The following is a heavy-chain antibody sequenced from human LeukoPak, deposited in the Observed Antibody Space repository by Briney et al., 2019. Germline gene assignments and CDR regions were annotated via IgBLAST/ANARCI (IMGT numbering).Heavy chain of an antibody. D-gene: IGHD4-11*01. Sequence: SETLSLTCTVSGGSISSYYWSWIRQPPGKGLEWIGYIYYSGGTNYNPSLKSRVTISVDTSKNQFSLKLSSVTAADTAVYYCARADSNYEAFYYYYYMDVWGKGTTVTVSS. V-gene: IGHV4-59*01. J-gene: IGHJ6*03. CDR1: GGSISSYY. CDR3: ARADSNYEAFYYYYYMDV. CDR2: IYYSGGT.